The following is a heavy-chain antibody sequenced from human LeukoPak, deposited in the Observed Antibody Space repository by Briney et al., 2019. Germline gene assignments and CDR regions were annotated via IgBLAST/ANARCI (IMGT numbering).Heavy chain of an antibody. V-gene: IGHV4-39*01. D-gene: IGHD2-15*01. CDR1: GGSIINNHYY. Sequence: SETLSLTCTASGGSIINNHYYWGWIRQPPGKGLEWIGTVFYGGSTYYNPSLESRVAISVDTANNQFSLNLRSVTAADTALYYCARHVPSALRVVVVTSDWYFDLWGRGTLVTVSS. CDR2: VFYGGST. J-gene: IGHJ2*01. CDR3: ARHVPSALRVVVVTSDWYFDL.